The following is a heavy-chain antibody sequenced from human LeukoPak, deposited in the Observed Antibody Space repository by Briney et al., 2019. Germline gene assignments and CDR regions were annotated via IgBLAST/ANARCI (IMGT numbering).Heavy chain of an antibody. J-gene: IGHJ3*02. CDR2: INPNSGGT. CDR3: ARARQWLLLPEDAFDI. Sequence: ASVNVSCKSCGYTFTGYYMHWVRQPPAQGLEWMGWINPNSGGTNYAQKFQGRVTMTRDTSISTAYMELSRLRSDDTAVYYCARARQWLLLPEDAFDIWGQGTMVTVSS. V-gene: IGHV1-2*02. CDR1: GYTFTGYY. D-gene: IGHD3-22*01.